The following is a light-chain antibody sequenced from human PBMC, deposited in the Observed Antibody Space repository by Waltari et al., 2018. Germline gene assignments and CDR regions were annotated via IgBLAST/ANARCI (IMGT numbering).Light chain of an antibody. CDR2: DAS. V-gene: IGKV3-11*01. CDR3: QQRTSWPAIT. Sequence: EIVLTQSPATLSLSPGERATLSCRASQSVSRYLAWYQQKPGQALRLLIYDASNRATGSPARFSGSGSVTDFTLTISSLEPEDFAIYYCQQRTSWPAITFGQGTRLEIK. J-gene: IGKJ5*01. CDR1: QSVSRY.